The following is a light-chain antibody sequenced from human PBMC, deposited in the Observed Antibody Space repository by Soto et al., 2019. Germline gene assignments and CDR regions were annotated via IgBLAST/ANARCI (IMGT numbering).Light chain of an antibody. J-gene: IGKJ1*01. V-gene: IGKV4-1*01. CDR1: QSVLHSSNNQNS. CDR3: QQYYSNPQT. CDR2: WAS. Sequence: DIVMTQSPDSLAVSLGERATINCKSSQSVLHSSNNQNSLAWYQQRPGQPPKLLIYWASTRESGVPDRFSGSGSGTDFTLTISSLQAEDVAVYYCQQYYSNPQTFGQVTKVEIK.